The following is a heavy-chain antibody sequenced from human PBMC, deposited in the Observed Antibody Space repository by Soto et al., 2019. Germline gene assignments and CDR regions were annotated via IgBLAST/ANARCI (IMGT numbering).Heavy chain of an antibody. CDR3: ARVQAAAAGDYYYYYGMDV. Sequence: AETLSLTCTVSGGSIISYYWIWIRQPPGEGLEWIGYIYYSGSTNYNPSLKSRVTISVDTSKNQFSLKLSSVTAADTAVYYCARVQAAAAGDYYYYYGMDVWGQGTTVTVSS. J-gene: IGHJ6*02. CDR2: IYYSGST. D-gene: IGHD6-13*01. V-gene: IGHV4-59*01. CDR1: GGSIISYY.